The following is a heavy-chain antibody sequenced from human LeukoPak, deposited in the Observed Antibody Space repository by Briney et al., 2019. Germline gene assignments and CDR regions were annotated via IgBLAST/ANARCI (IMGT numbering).Heavy chain of an antibody. J-gene: IGHJ4*01. Sequence: PGGSLRLSCVVSGFTFSRYSMNWVRQAPGKGLEWVSYIISSSSATYYADSVQGRFTISRDNAKNSLYLQMNNLRAEDTAVYYCARGPYSNGWYYSDYWGQGTLVTVSS. CDR1: GFTFSRYS. D-gene: IGHD6-19*01. CDR3: ARGPYSNGWYYSDY. CDR2: IISSSSAT. V-gene: IGHV3-48*04.